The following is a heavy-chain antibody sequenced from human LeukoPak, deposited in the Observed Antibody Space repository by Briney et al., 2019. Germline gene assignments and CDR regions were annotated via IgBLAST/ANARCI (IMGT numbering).Heavy chain of an antibody. J-gene: IGHJ4*02. CDR2: IYYSGRT. CDR1: GGSISRDNYW. V-gene: IGHV4-31*03. CDR3: ATSDGSCTSTTCYNPFDY. Sequence: PSETLSLTCTVSGGSISRDNYWWSWIRQYPGKGLEWIGYIYYSGRTYYNPSLKSRASISVDTSKNQFSLKLSSVTAADTAVYYCATSDGSCTSTTCYNPFDYWGQGTLVTVSS. D-gene: IGHD2-2*02.